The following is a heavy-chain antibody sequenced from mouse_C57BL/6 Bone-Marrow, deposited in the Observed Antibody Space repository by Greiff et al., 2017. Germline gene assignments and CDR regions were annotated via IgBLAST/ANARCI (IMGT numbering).Heavy chain of an antibody. CDR1: GYTFTNYW. Sequence: VQLQQSGAELVRPGTSVKMSCKASGYTFTNYWIGWAKQRPGHGLEWIGDIYPGGGYTNYNEKFKGKATLTADKSSSTAYMQFSRLTSEDSAIYYCARSWGYSSFAYWGQGTLVTVSA. V-gene: IGHV1-63*01. D-gene: IGHD2-3*01. CDR3: ARSWGYSSFAY. J-gene: IGHJ3*01. CDR2: IYPGGGYT.